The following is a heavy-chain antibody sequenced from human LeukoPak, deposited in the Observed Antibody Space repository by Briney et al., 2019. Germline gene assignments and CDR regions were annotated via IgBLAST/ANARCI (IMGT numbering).Heavy chain of an antibody. CDR2: IYSGGST. CDR3: ARAPDYGDYRFDY. CDR1: GFTVSSNY. D-gene: IGHD4-17*01. Sequence: GGSLRLSCAASGFTVSSNYMSWVRQAPGKGLEWVSVIYSGGSTYYADSAKGRFTISRDNSKNTLYLQMNSLRAEDTAVYYCARAPDYGDYRFDYWGQGTLVTVSS. J-gene: IGHJ4*02. V-gene: IGHV3-66*01.